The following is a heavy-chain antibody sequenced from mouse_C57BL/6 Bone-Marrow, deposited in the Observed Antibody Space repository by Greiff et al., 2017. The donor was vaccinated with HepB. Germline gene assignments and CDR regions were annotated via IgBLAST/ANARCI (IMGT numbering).Heavy chain of an antibody. Sequence: VQLQQSGPGLVQPSQSLSITCTVSGFSLTSYGVHWVRQSPGKGLEWLGVIWSGGSTDYNAAFISRLSIRKDNSKSQVFFKMNSLQADDTAIYYCARPLLWLRRTPHYYAMDYWGQGTSVTVSS. CDR3: ARPLLWLRRTPHYYAMDY. V-gene: IGHV2-2*01. CDR1: GFSLTSYG. J-gene: IGHJ4*01. CDR2: IWSGGST. D-gene: IGHD2-9*01.